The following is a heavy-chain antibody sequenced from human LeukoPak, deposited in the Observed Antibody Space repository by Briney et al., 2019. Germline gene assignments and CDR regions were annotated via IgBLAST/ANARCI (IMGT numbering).Heavy chain of an antibody. CDR3: ATHYYDSSGYYNQFDY. J-gene: IGHJ4*02. D-gene: IGHD3-22*01. Sequence: GASVKVSCKASGGTFSSYAISWVRQAPGQGLEWMGRIIPILGIANYAQKFQGRVTITADKSTSTAYMELSSLRSEDTAVYYCATHYYDSSGYYNQFDYWGXXTLVTVSS. CDR1: GGTFSSYA. CDR2: IIPILGIA. V-gene: IGHV1-69*04.